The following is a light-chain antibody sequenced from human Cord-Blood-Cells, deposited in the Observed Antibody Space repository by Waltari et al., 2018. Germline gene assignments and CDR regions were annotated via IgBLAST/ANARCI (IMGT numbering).Light chain of an antibody. V-gene: IGKV4-1*01. J-gene: IGKJ1*01. CDR3: QQYYSTPPT. CDR1: QSVLYSSNNKNY. Sequence: DIVMTQSPHSLAVSLGEWATINCKSSQSVLYSSNNKNYLAWYQQKPGQPPKLLIYWASTRESGVPDRFSGSGSGTDFTLTISSLQAEDVAVYYCQQYYSTPPTFGQGTKVEIK. CDR2: WAS.